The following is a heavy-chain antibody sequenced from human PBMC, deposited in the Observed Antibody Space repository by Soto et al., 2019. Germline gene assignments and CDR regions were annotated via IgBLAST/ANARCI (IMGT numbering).Heavy chain of an antibody. Sequence: PGKGLEWVAFISYDGSNKYYADSVKGRVTISIDNSKNTLYLKMNSLRDEDTDVYYCAKDSYGGNRPGEFDYWGQGTLVTV. CDR2: ISYDGSNK. D-gene: IGHD4-17*01. J-gene: IGHJ4*02. CDR3: AKDSYGGNRPGEFDY. V-gene: IGHV3-30*18.